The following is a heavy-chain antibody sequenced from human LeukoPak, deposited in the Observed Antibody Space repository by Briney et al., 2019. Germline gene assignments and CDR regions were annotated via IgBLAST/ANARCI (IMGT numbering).Heavy chain of an antibody. Sequence: EPQKIFYKGCGYIFTSYCIGGLRQLRGKGLEWSHIIYPGDSGTRYSPSFQGQVTISADKSISTAYLQWSSLKASDTAMYYCALTMVRGRKAFDIWGQGTMVTVSS. CDR1: GYIFTSYC. CDR2: IYPGDSGT. D-gene: IGHD3-10*01. CDR3: ALTMVRGRKAFDI. V-gene: IGHV5-51*01. J-gene: IGHJ3*02.